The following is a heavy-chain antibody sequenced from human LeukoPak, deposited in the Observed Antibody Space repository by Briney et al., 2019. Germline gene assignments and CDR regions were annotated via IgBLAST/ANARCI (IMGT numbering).Heavy chain of an antibody. Sequence: GGSLRLSCAASGFTFDDYAMHWVRQAPGKGLDWVSLISGDGGSTYYRDSVKRRFTISRDNSKHSLDLQMNSLGTEDTALYDCAKDSSGYYDVCQQWGQGTRVSVSS. CDR1: GFTFDDYA. J-gene: IGHJ1*01. CDR2: ISGDGGST. D-gene: IGHD3-22*01. CDR3: AKDSSGYYDVCQQ. V-gene: IGHV3-43*02.